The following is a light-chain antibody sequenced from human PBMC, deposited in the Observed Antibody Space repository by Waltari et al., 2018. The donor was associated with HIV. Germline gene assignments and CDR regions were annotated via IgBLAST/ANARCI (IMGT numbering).Light chain of an antibody. CDR2: RNT. Sequence: QSLLTQSPSASGTPGQRVNISCFGTSSNIGSRSVNWYQHFPGTPPRLVIFRNTERPSGVPDLFSGSKSGTSASLAISGLQSQDEADYYCSVWDVTLNGLVFGGGTRLTVL. J-gene: IGLJ2*01. CDR1: SSNIGSRS. V-gene: IGLV1-44*01. CDR3: SVWDVTLNGLV.